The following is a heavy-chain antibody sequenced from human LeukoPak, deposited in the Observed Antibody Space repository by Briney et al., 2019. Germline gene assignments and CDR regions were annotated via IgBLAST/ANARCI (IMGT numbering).Heavy chain of an antibody. D-gene: IGHD4-17*01. Sequence: GASVKVSCKASGYTFTSYGISWVRQAPGQGLEWMGWISAYNGNTNYAQKLQGRVTMTTDTSTSTAYMELRSLRSDDTAVYYCARDFNIGPEDYGDSGSDYWGQGTLVTVSS. J-gene: IGHJ4*02. CDR1: GYTFTSYG. CDR2: ISAYNGNT. V-gene: IGHV1-18*01. CDR3: ARDFNIGPEDYGDSGSDY.